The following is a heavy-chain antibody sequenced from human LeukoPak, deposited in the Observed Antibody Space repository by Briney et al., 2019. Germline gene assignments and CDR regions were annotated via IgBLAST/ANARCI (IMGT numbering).Heavy chain of an antibody. V-gene: IGHV4-59*01. CDR3: ARAYGDYEEFYYFDY. Sequence: PSETLSLTCTVSGGSISSYYWSWIRQPPGRGLEWIGYIYYSGSTNYNPSLKSGVTISVDTSKNQFSLKLSSVTAADTAVYYCARAYGDYEEFYYFDYWGQGTLVTVSS. J-gene: IGHJ4*02. CDR2: IYYSGST. D-gene: IGHD4-17*01. CDR1: GGSISSYY.